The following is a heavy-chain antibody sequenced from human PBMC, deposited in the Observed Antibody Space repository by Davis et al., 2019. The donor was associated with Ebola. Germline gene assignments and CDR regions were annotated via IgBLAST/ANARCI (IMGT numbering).Heavy chain of an antibody. CDR2: INHSGST. J-gene: IGHJ6*02. V-gene: IGHV4-34*01. D-gene: IGHD5-18*01. CDR1: GFTFSNAW. Sequence: ESLKISCAASGFTFSNAWMSWVRQAPGKGLEWIGEINHSGSTNYNPSLKSRVTISVDTSKNQFSLKLSSVTAADTAVYYCARGLRGYSYGYGYYYYGMDVWGQGTTVTVSS. CDR3: ARGLRGYSYGYGYYYYGMDV.